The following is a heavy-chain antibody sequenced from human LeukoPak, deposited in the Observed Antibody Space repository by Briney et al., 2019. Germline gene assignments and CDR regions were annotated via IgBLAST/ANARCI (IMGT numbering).Heavy chain of an antibody. CDR1: GFTFSTYW. Sequence: PGGSLRLSCEASGFTFSTYWMHWVRQAPGKGPVWVSRIFIDGSTTNYADSVEGRFTISRDNAKNALYLQMNSLRVDDTAVYYCAKGDTSSSSLDYWGQGTLVTVSS. V-gene: IGHV3-74*01. D-gene: IGHD6-6*01. CDR3: AKGDTSSSSLDY. J-gene: IGHJ4*02. CDR2: IFIDGSTT.